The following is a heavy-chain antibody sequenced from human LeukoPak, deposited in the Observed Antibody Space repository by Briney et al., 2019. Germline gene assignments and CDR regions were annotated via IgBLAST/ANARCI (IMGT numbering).Heavy chain of an antibody. V-gene: IGHV4-39*01. D-gene: IGHD5-12*01. CDR3: ASGYVRYNWFDP. CDR1: GGSISSSSYY. CDR2: IYYSGST. J-gene: IGHJ5*02. Sequence: SETLSLTCTVSGGSISSSSYYWGWIRQPPGKGLEWIGSIYYSGSTYYNPSLKSRVTISVDTSKNQFSLKLSSMTAADTAVYYCASGYVRYNWFDPWGQGTLVTVSS.